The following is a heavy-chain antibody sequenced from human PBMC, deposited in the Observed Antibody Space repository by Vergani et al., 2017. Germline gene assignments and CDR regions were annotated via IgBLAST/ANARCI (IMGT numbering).Heavy chain of an antibody. D-gene: IGHD1-1*01. V-gene: IGHV3-23*01. Sequence: EVQLLESGGDLVQPGGSLRLSCAASGFTFIMHAMSWVRQAPGKGLEWVSTLSASDRRTHYADSVKGRFTISRDNAKNSLYLQMNSLRAEDTAVYYCAREGRTGTPDCWGQGTLVTVSS. CDR2: LSASDRRT. J-gene: IGHJ4*02. CDR1: GFTFIMHA. CDR3: AREGRTGTPDC.